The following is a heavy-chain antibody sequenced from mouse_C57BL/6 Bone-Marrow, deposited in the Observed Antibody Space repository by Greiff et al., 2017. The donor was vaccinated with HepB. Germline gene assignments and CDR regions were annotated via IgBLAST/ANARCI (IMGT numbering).Heavy chain of an antibody. D-gene: IGHD2-2*01. V-gene: IGHV5-15*04. CDR2: ISNLAYSI. J-gene: IGHJ4*01. CDR1: GFTFSDYG. CDR3: ARRGVTTKENAMDY. Sequence: EVKVVESGGGLVQPGGSLKLSCAASGFTFSDYGMAWVRQAPRKGPEWVAFISNLAYSIYYADTVTGRFTISRENAKNTLYLEMSSLRSEDTAMYYCARRGVTTKENAMDYWGQGTSVTVSS.